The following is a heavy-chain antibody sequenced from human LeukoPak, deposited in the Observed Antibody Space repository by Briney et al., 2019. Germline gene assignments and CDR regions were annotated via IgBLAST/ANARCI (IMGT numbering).Heavy chain of an antibody. CDR2: VYTSGST. CDR1: GGSISSGNYY. V-gene: IGHV4-61*02. J-gene: IGHJ5*02. CDR3: AKGWRSLANWFDP. D-gene: IGHD2-15*01. Sequence: SQTLSLTCTVSGGSISSGNYYWTWIRQPAGKGLEWIGRVYTSGSTNYNPSLKSRVSISINTSKNQFSLKLSSVTAADTAVYCCAKGWRSLANWFDPWGQGTLVTVSS.